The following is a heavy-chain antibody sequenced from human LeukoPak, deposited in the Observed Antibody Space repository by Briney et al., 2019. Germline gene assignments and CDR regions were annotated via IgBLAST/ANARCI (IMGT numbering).Heavy chain of an antibody. V-gene: IGHV3-23*01. CDR2: FSRSGPDT. Sequence: GGSLRLSCAASGFTFGSSAMSWVRQAPGKGPEWVTTFSRSGPDTYYADSVKGRFTIFRDNSKNTLYLQMNSLRAEDTAVYYCAKGSLGSWYYFDYWGQGTLVTVSS. CDR3: AKGSLGSWYYFDY. J-gene: IGHJ4*02. CDR1: GFTFGSSA. D-gene: IGHD6-13*01.